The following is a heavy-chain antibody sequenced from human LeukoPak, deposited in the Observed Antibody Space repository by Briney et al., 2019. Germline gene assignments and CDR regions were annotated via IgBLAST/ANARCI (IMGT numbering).Heavy chain of an antibody. CDR2: IYSGGST. CDR1: GFTVSSNY. CDR3: ARGGNYYGSGSPEDFDY. Sequence: GGSLRLSCAASGFTVSSNYMSWVRQAPGKGLEWVSVIYSGGSTYYADSVKGRFTISRDNSKKTLYLQMNSLRAEDTAVYYCARGGNYYGSGSPEDFDYWGQGTLVTVSS. V-gene: IGHV3-66*01. D-gene: IGHD3-10*01. J-gene: IGHJ4*02.